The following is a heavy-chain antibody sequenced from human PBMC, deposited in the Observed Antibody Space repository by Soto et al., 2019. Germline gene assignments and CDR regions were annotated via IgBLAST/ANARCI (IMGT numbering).Heavy chain of an antibody. D-gene: IGHD3-22*01. J-gene: IGHJ6*04. CDR1: GYTFTSYG. Sequence: GASVKVSCKASGYTFTSYGISWVRQAPGQGLEWMGWISAYNGNTNYAQKLQGRVTMTTDTSTSTAYMELRSLRSDDTAVYYCASMIFKVAAPTANQTVSGKGTTVTVSS. CDR3: ASMIFKVAAPTANQTV. V-gene: IGHV1-18*01. CDR2: ISAYNGNT.